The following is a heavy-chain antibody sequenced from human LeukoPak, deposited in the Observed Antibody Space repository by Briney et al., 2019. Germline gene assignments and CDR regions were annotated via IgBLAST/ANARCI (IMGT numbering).Heavy chain of an antibody. Sequence: SETLSLTCTVSGGSISSYYWSWVRQPPGKGLEWIGYVYHSGSTNYNPSLKSRVTISIDTSKNQFSLGLRSVTAADTAVYYCARWIRNSGYDWLFDYWGQGTLVTVSS. CDR1: GGSISSYY. D-gene: IGHD5-12*01. CDR3: ARWIRNSGYDWLFDY. V-gene: IGHV4-59*01. J-gene: IGHJ4*02. CDR2: VYHSGST.